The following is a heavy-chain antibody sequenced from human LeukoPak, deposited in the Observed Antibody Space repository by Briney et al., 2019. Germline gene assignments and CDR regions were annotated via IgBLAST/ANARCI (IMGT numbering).Heavy chain of an antibody. CDR2: MNANSGKI. V-gene: IGHV1-8*03. Sequence: HGASVKVSCKASGYTFTSYDINWVRQATGQGPEWMGWMNANSGKIGYAQKFQGRVTITWDTSISTAYMELSSLRSEDTAVYYCTRYQSGSYRLDSWGQGTLVAVSS. J-gene: IGHJ5*01. CDR3: TRYQSGSYRLDS. D-gene: IGHD1-26*01. CDR1: GYTFTSYD.